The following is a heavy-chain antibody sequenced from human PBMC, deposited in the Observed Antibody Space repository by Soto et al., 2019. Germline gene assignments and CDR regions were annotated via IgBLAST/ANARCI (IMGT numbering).Heavy chain of an antibody. V-gene: IGHV6-1*01. Sequence: SQTLSLTCAISGDSVSSNSVAWNWIRQSPSRGLEWLGRTYYRSKWYNDYAVSVKSRITINPDTSKNQFSLQLNSVTPEDTAVYYCARTLAYCSSTSCYAPWFDSWGQGTRVTVSS. J-gene: IGHJ5*01. CDR1: GDSVSSNSVA. CDR2: TYYRSKWYN. CDR3: ARTLAYCSSTSCYAPWFDS. D-gene: IGHD2-2*01.